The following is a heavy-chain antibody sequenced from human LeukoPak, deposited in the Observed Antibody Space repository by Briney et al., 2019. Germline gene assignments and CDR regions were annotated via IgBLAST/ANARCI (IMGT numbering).Heavy chain of an antibody. CDR1: GGSISSYY. V-gene: IGHV4-59*12. Sequence: PSETLSLTCTVSGGSISSYYWSWIRQPPGKGLEWIGYTYYSGSTNYNPSLKSRVTISVDTSKNQFSLKLSSVTAADTAVYYCALVVATTGHWFDPWGQGTLVTVSS. J-gene: IGHJ5*02. D-gene: IGHD2-15*01. CDR3: ALVVATTGHWFDP. CDR2: TYYSGST.